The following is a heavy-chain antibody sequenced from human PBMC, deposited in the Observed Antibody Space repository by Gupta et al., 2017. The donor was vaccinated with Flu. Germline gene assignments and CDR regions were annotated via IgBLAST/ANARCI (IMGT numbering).Heavy chain of an antibody. Sequence: EVQLVESGGGLVQPGRSLRLSCPASGFTFGDYTMSWFRQAPGKGLEWVGFIRSRAYGGTTEYAASVKGRFTISRDDAKSIAYLQMNSLKTEDTAVYYCTRWAYSSGFHWGQGTLVTVSS. CDR1: GFTFGDYT. V-gene: IGHV3-49*03. J-gene: IGHJ4*02. CDR2: IRSRAYGGTT. CDR3: TRWAYSSGFH. D-gene: IGHD3-22*01.